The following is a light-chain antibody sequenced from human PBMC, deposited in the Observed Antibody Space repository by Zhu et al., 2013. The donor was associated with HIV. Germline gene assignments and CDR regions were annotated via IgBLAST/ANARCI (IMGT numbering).Light chain of an antibody. Sequence: DIQMTQSPSTLSASVGDRVTITCRASQGISSYLAWYQQKPGKAPKLLIYAASTLQSGVPSRFSGSGSGTEFTLTINGLQPDDFATYFCQQYNSFWTFGQGTKVEIK. J-gene: IGKJ1*01. CDR2: AAS. CDR3: QQYNSFWT. CDR1: QGISSY. V-gene: IGKV1-9*01.